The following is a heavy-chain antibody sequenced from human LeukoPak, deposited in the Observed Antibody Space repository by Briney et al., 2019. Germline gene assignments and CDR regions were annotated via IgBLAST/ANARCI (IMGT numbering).Heavy chain of an antibody. J-gene: IGHJ3*02. V-gene: IGHV3-23*01. D-gene: IGHD6-13*01. Sequence: GASLRLSCAASGFTFSSYATSWVRQAPGKGLEWVSAITGSGGSTYYADSVKGRFTISRDNSKNTLYLQMNSLRAEDTAVYYCTKALVPLAFDIWGQGTMVTVSS. CDR1: GFTFSSYA. CDR2: ITGSGGST. CDR3: TKALVPLAFDI.